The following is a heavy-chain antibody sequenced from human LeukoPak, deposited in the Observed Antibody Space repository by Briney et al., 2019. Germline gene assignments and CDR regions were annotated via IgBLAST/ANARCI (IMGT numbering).Heavy chain of an antibody. V-gene: IGHV4-34*01. Sequence: SETLSLTCAVYGGSFSGYYWSWIRQPPGKGLEWIGEINHSGSTNYNPSLKSRVTISVDTSKNQFSLKLSSVTAADTAVYYCARIGGINEGIQLWPLDYWDQGTLVTVSS. J-gene: IGHJ4*02. CDR1: GGSFSGYY. CDR2: INHSGST. D-gene: IGHD5-18*01. CDR3: ARIGGINEGIQLWPLDY.